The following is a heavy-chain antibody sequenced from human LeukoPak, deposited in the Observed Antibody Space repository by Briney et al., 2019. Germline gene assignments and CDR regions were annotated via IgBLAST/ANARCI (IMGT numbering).Heavy chain of an antibody. CDR3: AREDASGSPYAFDI. D-gene: IGHD3-10*01. CDR2: VYYNGST. CDR1: GGSIRTYY. Sequence: ASETLSLTCTVSGGSIRTYYWTWIRQPPGKGLEWIGYVYYNGSTKYNPSLKSRVTISVDTSKKQFSLNLSPVTAADTAVYYCAREDASGSPYAFDIWGQGTLVTVSS. V-gene: IGHV4-59*01. J-gene: IGHJ3*02.